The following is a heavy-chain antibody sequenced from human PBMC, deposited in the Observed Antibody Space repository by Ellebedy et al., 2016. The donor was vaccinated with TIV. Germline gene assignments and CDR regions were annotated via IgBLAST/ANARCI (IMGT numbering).Heavy chain of an antibody. Sequence: GESLKISCQGSGYTFTNYWISWVRQMPGKGLEWMGTIDPADSSVNYSPSLQGRVTMSVDESSSTAYLQWSNLEASDTAMYYCARQNDILSGYYSNFWGQGTLVTVSS. CDR3: ARQNDILSGYYSNF. V-gene: IGHV5-10-1*01. J-gene: IGHJ1*01. CDR1: GYTFTNYW. D-gene: IGHD3-9*01. CDR2: IDPADSSV.